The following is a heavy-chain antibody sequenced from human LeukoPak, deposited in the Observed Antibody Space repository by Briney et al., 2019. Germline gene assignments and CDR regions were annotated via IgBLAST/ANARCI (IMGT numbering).Heavy chain of an antibody. CDR3: ARSLTQYACFAP. CDR1: GDSVSSNSVT. Sequence: SQTLSLTCAISGDSVSSNSVTWNWIRQSPSRGLEWLGRTYYRSTWYNDYAVSVRGRITVNPDTSKNQFSLHLNSVTPEDTAVYSCARSLTQYACFAPWGQGILVTVSS. CDR2: TYYRSTWYN. D-gene: IGHD2-2*01. V-gene: IGHV6-1*01. J-gene: IGHJ5*02.